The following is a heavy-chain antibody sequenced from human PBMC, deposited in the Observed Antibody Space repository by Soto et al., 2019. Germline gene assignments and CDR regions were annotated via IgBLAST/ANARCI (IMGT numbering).Heavy chain of an antibody. J-gene: IGHJ6*02. CDR3: ARARILYYIMDV. V-gene: IGHV1-3*04. CDR1: GYTFSSYG. CDR2: INTGNGIT. D-gene: IGHD2-15*01. Sequence: ASVKVSCKASGYTFSSYGMHWLRQAPGQRLEWMGWINTGNGITKYSQNFQGRVSITRDTPATTVYMELSSLRSEDTAVYYCARARILYYIMDVWGQGTMVTVYS.